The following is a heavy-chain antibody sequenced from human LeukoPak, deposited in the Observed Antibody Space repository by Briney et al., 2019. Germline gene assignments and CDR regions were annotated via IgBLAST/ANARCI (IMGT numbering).Heavy chain of an antibody. Sequence: GGSLRLSCAASGFTFRSYWMHWVRQAPGKGLVWVSRINTDGSSTSYADSVKGRFTISRDNAKNTLYLQMNSLRAEDTAVYYCARDRGNTRLDYWGQGTLVTVSS. CDR2: INTDGSST. J-gene: IGHJ4*02. CDR1: GFTFRSYW. D-gene: IGHD2/OR15-2a*01. V-gene: IGHV3-74*01. CDR3: ARDRGNTRLDY.